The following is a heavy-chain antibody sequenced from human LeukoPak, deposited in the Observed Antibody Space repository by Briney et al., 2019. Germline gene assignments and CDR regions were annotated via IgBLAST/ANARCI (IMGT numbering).Heavy chain of an antibody. CDR3: ARDRLGRGHDY. V-gene: IGHV3-30*02. Sequence: GGSLRLSCAASGFTFSSFGMHWVRQTPGKGLEWVAFIRYDGSTKHYADSVKGRFTISRDNAKNSLYLQMNSLRAEDTAVYYCARDRLGRGHDYWGQGTLVTVSS. CDR1: GFTFSSFG. J-gene: IGHJ4*02. D-gene: IGHD3-10*01. CDR2: IRYDGSTK.